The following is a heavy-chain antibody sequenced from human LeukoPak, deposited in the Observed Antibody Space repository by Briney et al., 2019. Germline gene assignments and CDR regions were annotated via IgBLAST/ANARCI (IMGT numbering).Heavy chain of an antibody. CDR1: GFTFSSYA. CDR3: AKDKGGDGDYSPYYYGMDV. CDR2: ISGSGGST. J-gene: IGHJ6*02. V-gene: IGHV3-23*01. Sequence: QPGGSLRLSCAASGFTFSSYAMSWVRQAPGKGLEWGSAISGSGGSTYYADSVKGRFTISRDNSKNTLYLQMNSLRAEDTAVYYCAKDKGGDGDYSPYYYGMDVWGQGTTVTVSS. D-gene: IGHD4-17*01.